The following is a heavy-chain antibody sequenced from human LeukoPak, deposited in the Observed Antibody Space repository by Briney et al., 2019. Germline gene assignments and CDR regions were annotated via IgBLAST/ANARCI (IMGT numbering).Heavy chain of an antibody. D-gene: IGHD1-1*01. CDR3: ARASHWNQLHYFDY. J-gene: IGHJ4*02. V-gene: IGHV4-4*02. CDR2: IYHSGST. CDR1: GGSISSNNW. Sequence: PSDTLSLTCAVSGGSISSNNWWSWVRQPPGKGLEWIGEIYHSGSTNYNPSLKSRVTISVDKSKNQFSLKLSSVTAADTAVYYCARASHWNQLHYFDYWGQGTLVTVSS.